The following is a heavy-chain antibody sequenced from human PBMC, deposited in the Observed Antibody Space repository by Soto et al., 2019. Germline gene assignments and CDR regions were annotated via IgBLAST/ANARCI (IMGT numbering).Heavy chain of an antibody. CDR1: GGSFSGYY. Sequence: SETLSLTCAVYGGSFSGYYWSWIRQPPGKGLEWIGEINHSGSTNYNPSLKSRVTISVDTSKNQFSLKLSSVTAADTAVYYCARGGPYYYDSSRNCFDPWGQGTLVTVSS. J-gene: IGHJ5*02. D-gene: IGHD3-22*01. CDR3: ARGGPYYYDSSRNCFDP. V-gene: IGHV4-34*01. CDR2: INHSGST.